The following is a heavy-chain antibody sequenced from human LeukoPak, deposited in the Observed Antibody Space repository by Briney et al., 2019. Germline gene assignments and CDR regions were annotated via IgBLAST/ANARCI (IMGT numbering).Heavy chain of an antibody. CDR3: ARDMYYDSSGYAD. V-gene: IGHV3-11*01. Sequence: GGSLRLSCAASGFTFSDYYMSWIRQAPGKGLEWVSYISSSGSTIYYADSVKGRFTISRDNAKNSLYLQMISLRAEDTAVYYCARDMYYDSSGYADWGQGTLVTVSS. J-gene: IGHJ4*02. CDR1: GFTFSDYY. D-gene: IGHD3-22*01. CDR2: ISSSGSTI.